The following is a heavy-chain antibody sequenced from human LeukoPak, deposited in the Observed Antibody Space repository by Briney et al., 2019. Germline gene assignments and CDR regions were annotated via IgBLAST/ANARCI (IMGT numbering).Heavy chain of an antibody. J-gene: IGHJ6*02. CDR1: GYTFTSYD. Sequence: GASVKVSCKASGYTFTSYDINWVRQATGQGLKWMGWMNPNSGNTGYAQKFQGRVTMTRNTSISTAYMELSSLRSEDTAVYYCARGPLDTFVPYYDFWSSYYYYGMDVWGQGTTVTVSS. D-gene: IGHD3-3*01. CDR2: MNPNSGNT. V-gene: IGHV1-8*01. CDR3: ARGPLDTFVPYYDFWSSYYYYGMDV.